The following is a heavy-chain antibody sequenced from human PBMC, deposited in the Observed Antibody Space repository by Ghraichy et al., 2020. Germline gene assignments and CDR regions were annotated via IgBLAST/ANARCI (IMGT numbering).Heavy chain of an antibody. V-gene: IGHV4-31*03. Sequence: SETLSLTCTVSGGSISSGGYYWSWNRQHPGKGLQWIGYIYYSGSTYYNPSLKSRVTISLDTSKNQFSLKLSFVTAADTALYYCARVPYRPFSFDYWGQGTLVTVSS. CDR2: IYYSGST. J-gene: IGHJ4*02. CDR1: GGSISSGGYY. CDR3: ARVPYRPFSFDY.